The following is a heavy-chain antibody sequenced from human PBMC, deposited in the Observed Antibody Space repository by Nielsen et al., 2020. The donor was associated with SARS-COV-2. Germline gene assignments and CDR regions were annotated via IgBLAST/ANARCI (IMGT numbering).Heavy chain of an antibody. V-gene: IGHV3-49*03. Sequence: GESLKISCTASGFTFGDYAMSWFRQAPGKGLEWVGFIRSKAYGGTTEYAASVKGRFTISRDDSKSIAYLQMNSLETEDTAVYYCTRAFHDYGDAFDIWGQGTMVTVSS. J-gene: IGHJ3*02. D-gene: IGHD4-17*01. CDR1: GFTFGDYA. CDR3: TRAFHDYGDAFDI. CDR2: IRSKAYGGTT.